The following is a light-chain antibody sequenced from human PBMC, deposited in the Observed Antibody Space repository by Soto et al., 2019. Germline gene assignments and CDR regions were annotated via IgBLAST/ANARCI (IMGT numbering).Light chain of an antibody. Sequence: QSVLTQPPSASGSPGQSVTISCTGTSSDVGAYKYVSWYQQYPGKAPKLMIYEVSKRPSGVPDRFSGSKSGNTASLTVSGLQAEEAADYYCTSYVGSNIWVFGGGTKLTVL. V-gene: IGLV2-8*01. CDR3: TSYVGSNIWV. CDR2: EVS. CDR1: SSDVGAYKY. J-gene: IGLJ3*02.